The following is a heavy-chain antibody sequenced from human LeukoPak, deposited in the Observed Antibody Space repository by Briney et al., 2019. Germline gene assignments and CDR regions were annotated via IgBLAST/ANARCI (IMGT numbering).Heavy chain of an antibody. CDR1: GFTLNTYS. CDR2: ISSTGSDM. Sequence: GGSQRLSCAASGFTLNTYSMNWVRQAPGKGLEWVSSISSTGSDMYYVDSVKGRFTISRDNAKNSLFLQVNSLRAEDTAVYYCARDQNYYDSSGELYYVYWGQGTLVTVSS. CDR3: ARDQNYYDSSGELYYVY. D-gene: IGHD3-22*01. J-gene: IGHJ4*02. V-gene: IGHV3-21*01.